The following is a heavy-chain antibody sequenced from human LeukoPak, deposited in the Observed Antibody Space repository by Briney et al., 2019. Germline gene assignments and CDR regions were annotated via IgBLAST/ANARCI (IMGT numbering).Heavy chain of an antibody. CDR3: ARVGPHAFDI. J-gene: IGHJ3*02. D-gene: IGHD1-26*01. CDR1: GYTFTSYD. Sequence: ASVKVSCKASGYTFTSYDINWVRQASGQGLEWMGWMNPKSGNTGFAQKFQGRVTITRDTSISTAYMEMTSLTSQDTAVYYCARVGPHAFDIWGQGTVVTVSS. V-gene: IGHV1-8*03. CDR2: MNPKSGNT.